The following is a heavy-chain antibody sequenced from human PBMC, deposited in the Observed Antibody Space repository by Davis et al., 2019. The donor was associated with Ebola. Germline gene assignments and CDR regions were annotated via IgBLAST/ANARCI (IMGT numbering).Heavy chain of an antibody. D-gene: IGHD4-17*01. J-gene: IGHJ4*02. CDR1: GFTFDDYA. CDR2: ISWNSGSI. V-gene: IGHV3-9*01. Sequence: GGSLRLTCAASGFTFDDYAMHWVRQAPGKGLEWVSGISWNSGSIGYADSVKGRFTISRDNAKNSLYLQMNSLRAEDTALYYCAKASDYGDYGNVDYWGQGTLVTVSS. CDR3: AKASDYGDYGNVDY.